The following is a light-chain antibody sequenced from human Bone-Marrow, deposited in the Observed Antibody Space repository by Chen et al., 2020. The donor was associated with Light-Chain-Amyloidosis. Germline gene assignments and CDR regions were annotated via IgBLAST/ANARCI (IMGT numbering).Light chain of an antibody. V-gene: IGLV3-25*03. Sequence: SYELTQPPSVSVSPGQTARSTCPGDDLPTKYAYWYQRKPGQAPVLVIHRDTERPSGISERFAGSSSGTTATLTISGVQAEDEADYHCQSADSSGTYEVIFGGGTKLTVL. CDR3: QSADSSGTYEVI. CDR1: DLPTKY. CDR2: RDT. J-gene: IGLJ2*01.